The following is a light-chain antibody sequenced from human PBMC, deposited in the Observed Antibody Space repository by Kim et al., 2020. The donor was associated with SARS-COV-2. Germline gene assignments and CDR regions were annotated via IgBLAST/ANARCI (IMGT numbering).Light chain of an antibody. CDR3: NSYTTTRTYV. J-gene: IGLJ1*01. V-gene: IGLV2-14*03. CDR2: DVT. CDR1: SSDVGAYYY. Sequence: GQSITVSCPGTSSDVGAYYYVSWYQQHPGKAPKLIIYDVTNRPSGVSNRFSASKSGNTASLTISGLQAEDEADYYCNSYTTTRTYVFGTGTKVTVL.